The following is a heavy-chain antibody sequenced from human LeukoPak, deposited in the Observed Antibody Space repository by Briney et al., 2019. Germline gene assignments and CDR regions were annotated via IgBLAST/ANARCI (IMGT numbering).Heavy chain of an antibody. D-gene: IGHD3-3*01. CDR3: ARENTYYDFWSGYYTDYYYYYMDV. Sequence: SSETLSLTCTVSGGSISSSSYYWGWIRQPPGKGLEWIGSIYYSGSTYYNPSLKSRVTISVDTSKNQFSLKLSSVTAADTAVYYCARENTYYDFWSGYYTDYYYYYMDVWGKGTTVTVSS. J-gene: IGHJ6*03. V-gene: IGHV4-39*02. CDR1: GGSISSSSYY. CDR2: IYYSGST.